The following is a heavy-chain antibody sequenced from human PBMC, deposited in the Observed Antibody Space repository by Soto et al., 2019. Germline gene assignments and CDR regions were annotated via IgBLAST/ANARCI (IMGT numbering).Heavy chain of an antibody. D-gene: IGHD3-16*02. CDR3: ARDGDYIWGSYPKAPFDY. Sequence: PGGSLRLSCAASGFTFSSYSMNWVRQAPGKGLEWVSSISSSSSYIYYADSVKGRFTISRDNAKNSLYLQMNSLRAEDTAVYYSARDGDYIWGSYPKAPFDYWGQGTLDTVSS. J-gene: IGHJ4*02. V-gene: IGHV3-21*01. CDR1: GFTFSSYS. CDR2: ISSSSSYI.